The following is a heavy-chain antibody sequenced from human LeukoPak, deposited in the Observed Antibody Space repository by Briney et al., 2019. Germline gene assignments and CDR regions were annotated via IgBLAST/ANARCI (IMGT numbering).Heavy chain of an antibody. CDR2: IYYSGST. Sequence: PSETLSFTCIVSGGSISSYYWSWIRQPPGKGLEWIGYIYYSGSTNYNPSLKSRVTISVDTSKNQFSLKLSSVTAADTAVYYCASVVPPKGHAFDIWGQGTMVTVSS. V-gene: IGHV4-59*01. CDR3: ASVVPPKGHAFDI. D-gene: IGHD3-16*02. CDR1: GGSISSYY. J-gene: IGHJ3*02.